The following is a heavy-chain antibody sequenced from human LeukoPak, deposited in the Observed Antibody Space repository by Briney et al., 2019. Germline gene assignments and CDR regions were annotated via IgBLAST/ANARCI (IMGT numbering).Heavy chain of an antibody. J-gene: IGHJ5*02. CDR2: INHRGST. Sequence: PSETLSLTCAVYGGSFSVYYWSWTRQPPGKGLEWNGEINHRGSTNYNPSPKSRVTISVDTSKNQFSLKLSSVTAPDTAVYYCARGLRRGYRSSWYPNWFDPGRQGTLVTVSS. D-gene: IGHD6-13*01. V-gene: IGHV4-34*01. CDR1: GGSFSVYY. CDR3: ARGLRRGYRSSWYPNWFDP.